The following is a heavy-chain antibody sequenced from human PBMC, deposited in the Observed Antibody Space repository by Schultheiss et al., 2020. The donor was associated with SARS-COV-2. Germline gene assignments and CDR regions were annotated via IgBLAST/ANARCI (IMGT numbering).Heavy chain of an antibody. V-gene: IGHV4-59*10. CDR3: ARHELRGYYYDSSGSSRFDP. Sequence: SETLSLTCAVYGGSFSGYYWSWIRQPPGKGLEWIGRIYTSGSTNYNPSLKSRVTISVDTSKNQFSLKLSSVTAADTAVYYCARHELRGYYYDSSGSSRFDPWGQGTLVTVSS. CDR1: GGSFSGYY. J-gene: IGHJ5*02. D-gene: IGHD3-22*01. CDR2: IYTSGST.